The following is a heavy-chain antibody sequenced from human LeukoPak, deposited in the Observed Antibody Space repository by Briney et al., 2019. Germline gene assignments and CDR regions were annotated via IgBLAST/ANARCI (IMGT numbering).Heavy chain of an antibody. CDR1: GFTFSTYY. Sequence: GGSLRLSCAASGFTFSTYYMNWVRQAPGKGLEWVSSISSSSIYIYYADSVKGRFTISRDNAKNSLYLQMNSLRVEDTAVYYCARVGYSSSWYYAFDIWGQGTMVTVSS. CDR3: ARVGYSSSWYYAFDI. D-gene: IGHD6-13*01. CDR2: ISSSSIYI. V-gene: IGHV3-21*01. J-gene: IGHJ3*02.